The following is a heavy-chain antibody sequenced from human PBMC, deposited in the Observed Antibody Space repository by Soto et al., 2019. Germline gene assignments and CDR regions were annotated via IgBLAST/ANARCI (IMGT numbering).Heavy chain of an antibody. CDR3: ARELNDYGVFDY. Sequence: EVQLLESGGGLVQPGGSLRLSCAASGFTFSTYAMSWVRQAPGKGLQWVSFISSSGGTTYYADSVKGRFTISSENSKKTLYLQMNSLRAEDTAVYYCARELNDYGVFDYWGQGTLVTVSS. CDR1: GFTFSTYA. V-gene: IGHV3-23*01. CDR2: ISSSGGTT. J-gene: IGHJ4*02. D-gene: IGHD4-17*01.